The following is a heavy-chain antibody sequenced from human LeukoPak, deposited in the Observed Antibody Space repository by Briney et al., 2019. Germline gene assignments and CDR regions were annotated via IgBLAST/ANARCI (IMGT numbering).Heavy chain of an antibody. D-gene: IGHD6-13*01. CDR3: AREVRARSQGYSSSWYRY. CDR2: INAGNGNT. V-gene: IGHV1-3*01. CDR1: GYTFTSYA. J-gene: IGHJ4*02. Sequence: ASVKVSCKASGYTFTSYAMHWVRQAPGQRLEWMGWINAGNGNTKYSRKFQGRVTITRDTSASTAYMELSSLRSEDTAVYYCAREVRARSQGYSSSWYRYWGQGTLVTVSS.